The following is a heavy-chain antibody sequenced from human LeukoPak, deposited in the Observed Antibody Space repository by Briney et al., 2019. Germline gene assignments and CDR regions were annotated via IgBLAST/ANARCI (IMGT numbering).Heavy chain of an antibody. CDR3: AKVAAAGTIMVYFDY. J-gene: IGHJ4*02. D-gene: IGHD6-13*01. CDR2: ISGSGGST. CDR1: GLPFSGTA. Sequence: PGGSLRLSCAASGLPFSGTAMSWVRQAPGKGLEWVSAISGSGGSTYYADSVKGRFTISRDNSKNTLYLQMNSLRAEDTAVYYCAKVAAAGTIMVYFDYWGQGTLVTVSS. V-gene: IGHV3-23*01.